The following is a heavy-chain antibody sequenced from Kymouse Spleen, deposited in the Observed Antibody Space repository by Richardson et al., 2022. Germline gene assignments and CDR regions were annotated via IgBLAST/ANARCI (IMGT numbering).Heavy chain of an antibody. CDR1: GGSFSGYY. CDR3: ARGRVAVAAIFDY. Sequence: QVQLQQWGAGLLKPSETLSLTCAVYGGSFSGYYWSWIRQPPGKGLEWIGEINHSGSTNYNPSLKSRVTISVDTSKNQFSLKLSSVTAADTAVYYCARGRVAVAAIFDYWGQGTLVTVSS. J-gene: IGHJ4*02. D-gene: IGHD6-19*01. CDR2: INHSGST. V-gene: IGHV4-34*01.